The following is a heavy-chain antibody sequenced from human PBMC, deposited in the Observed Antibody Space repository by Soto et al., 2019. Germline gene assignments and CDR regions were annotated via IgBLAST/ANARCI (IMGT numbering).Heavy chain of an antibody. CDR3: CWGVTPFGVAQGFSPYCMYV. D-gene: IGHD3-10*01. Sequence: QVQLVQSGAEVKKPGSSVKVSCKASGGTFSSYAISWVRQAAGQGLEWMGGIIPIFGTANYAQKFQGRVTITADESTSTAYTELSRLRSEDTAVHYCCWGVTPFGVAQGFSPYCMYVWGQGPTVTVSS. J-gene: IGHJ6*02. CDR1: GGTFSSYA. CDR2: IIPIFGTA. V-gene: IGHV1-69*12.